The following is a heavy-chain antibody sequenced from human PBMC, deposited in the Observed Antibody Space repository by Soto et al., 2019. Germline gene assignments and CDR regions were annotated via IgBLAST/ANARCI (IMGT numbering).Heavy chain of an antibody. D-gene: IGHD1-1*01. V-gene: IGHV4-30-4*01. J-gene: IGHJ5*02. CDR1: GGSVNSGDYY. CDR2: IFYSGAT. CDR3: ARDWVHERWFDP. Sequence: PSETLSLTCTVSGGSVNSGDYYWGWIRQSPGKGLEWIGSIFYSGATDYNPSLQGRITISIATSKNQFSLRLTSVTATDTALYYCARDWVHERWFDPWGPGTLVTVSS.